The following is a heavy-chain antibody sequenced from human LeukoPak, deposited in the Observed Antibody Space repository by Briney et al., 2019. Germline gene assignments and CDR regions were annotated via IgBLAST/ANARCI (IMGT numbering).Heavy chain of an antibody. Sequence: GGSLRLSCAASGFTFSSYVMSWVRQAPGKGLEWVSSISNSGASTYYADSVKGRFTISRDNSKNTLYLQMNSLRAEDTAVYYCARDTAGIAAAGTVSNWFDPWGQGTLVTVSS. D-gene: IGHD6-13*01. CDR3: ARDTAGIAAAGTVSNWFDP. V-gene: IGHV3-23*01. J-gene: IGHJ5*02. CDR1: GFTFSSYV. CDR2: ISNSGAST.